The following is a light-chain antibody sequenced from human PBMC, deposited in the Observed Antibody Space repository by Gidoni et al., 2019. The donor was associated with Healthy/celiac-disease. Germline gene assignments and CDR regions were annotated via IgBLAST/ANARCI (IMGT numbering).Light chain of an antibody. CDR3: QKRSNWSFP. J-gene: IGKJ3*01. CDR1: QSVRSY. CDR2: DAS. Sequence: EIVLTQSPATLSLSPGEGATLSCSASQSVRSYLAWSNQKPGQAPRLPIYDASNRATGIPARFSGSGSGTDFTLTISSLEPEDFSVYYCQKRSNWSFPFGPVTKVDIK. V-gene: IGKV3-11*01.